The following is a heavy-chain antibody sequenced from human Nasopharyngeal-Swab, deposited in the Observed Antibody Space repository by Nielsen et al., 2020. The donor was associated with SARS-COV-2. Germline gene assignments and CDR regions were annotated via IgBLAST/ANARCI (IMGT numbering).Heavy chain of an antibody. CDR1: GFTFSNIW. V-gene: IGHV3-15*01. J-gene: IGHJ3*01. CDR3: TTAYLGAFDF. Sequence: GESLKISCATSGFTFSNIWMSWVRQAPGKGLEWLGRIKSKSDGGATAYAAPVKGRFTISRDDSINTLYLQMNSLKTEDTAVYFCTTAYLGAFDFWGQGTMVTVSS. D-gene: IGHD3-16*01. CDR2: IKSKSDGGAT.